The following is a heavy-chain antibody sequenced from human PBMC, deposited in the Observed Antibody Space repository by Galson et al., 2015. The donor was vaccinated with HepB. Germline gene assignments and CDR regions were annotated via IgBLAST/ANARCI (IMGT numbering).Heavy chain of an antibody. V-gene: IGHV4-39*07. CDR1: GGSISSSSYY. CDR3: ARPKSVAGIVDP. D-gene: IGHD6-19*01. Sequence: ETLSLTCTVSGGSISSSSYYWGWIRQPPGKGLEWIGSIYYSGSTYYNPSLKSRVTISVDTSKNQFSLKLSSVTAADTAVYYCARPKSVAGIVDPWGQGTLVTVSS. CDR2: IYYSGST. J-gene: IGHJ5*02.